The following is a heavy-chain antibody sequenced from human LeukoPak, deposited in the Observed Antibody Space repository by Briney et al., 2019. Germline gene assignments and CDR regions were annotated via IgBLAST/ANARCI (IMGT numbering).Heavy chain of an antibody. CDR1: GFTFTMYW. CDR2: IKQDGSEK. CDR3: ARGGGYAWDY. V-gene: IGHV3-7*01. J-gene: IGHJ4*02. Sequence: GGSLTLSCATSGFTFTMYWMNWVRQAPGKGLEWVANIKQDGSEKYYVDSVKGRFTISRDNARNSLYLQMNSLRADDTAVYYCARGGGYAWDYWGQGTLVTVSS. D-gene: IGHD5-12*01.